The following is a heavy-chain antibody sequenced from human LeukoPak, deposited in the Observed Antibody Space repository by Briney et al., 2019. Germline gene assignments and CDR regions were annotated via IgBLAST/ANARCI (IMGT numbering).Heavy chain of an antibody. CDR3: AKAGMPWLATIHFDY. J-gene: IGHJ4*02. CDR2: ISGSGGNT. V-gene: IGHV3-23*01. CDR1: GFTFSSYA. Sequence: SGGSLRLSCAASGFTFSSYAMSWVRQAPGKGLEWVSGISGSGGNTYYADSVKGRFTISRDNSKNTLYLQMNSLRAEDTAVYYCAKAGMPWLATIHFDYWGQGTLVTVSS. D-gene: IGHD5-24*01.